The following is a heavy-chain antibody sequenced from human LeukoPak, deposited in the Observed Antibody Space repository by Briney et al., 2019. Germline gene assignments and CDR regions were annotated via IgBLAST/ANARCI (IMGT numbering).Heavy chain of an antibody. D-gene: IGHD5-18*01. J-gene: IGHJ5*02. CDR2: INHSGST. Sequence: SETLSLTCAVYGGSFSGYFWSWIRQPPGKGLEWIGEINHSGSTNYNPSLKSRVTISVDTSKNQFSLKLASVTAADTAIYYCAKGAGGFSYYNWFDPWGQGTLVTVSS. CDR3: AKGAGGFSYYNWFDP. V-gene: IGHV4-34*01. CDR1: GGSFSGYF.